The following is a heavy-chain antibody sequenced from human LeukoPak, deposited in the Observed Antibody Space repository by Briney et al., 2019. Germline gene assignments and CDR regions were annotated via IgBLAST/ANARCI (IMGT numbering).Heavy chain of an antibody. CDR2: IKSDGSST. D-gene: IGHD4-17*01. J-gene: IGHJ4*02. Sequence: PGGSLRLSCAASGFTFSRYWMHWVRQAPGKGLVWVSRIKSDGSSTSYADSVKGRFTISRDNAKNTLYLQMNSLRAEDTAVYYCARESYGDYVFDYWGQGTLVTVSS. CDR3: ARESYGDYVFDY. V-gene: IGHV3-74*01. CDR1: GFTFSRYW.